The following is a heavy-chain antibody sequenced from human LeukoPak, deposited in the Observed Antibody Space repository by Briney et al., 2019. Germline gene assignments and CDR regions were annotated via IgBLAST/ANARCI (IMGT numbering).Heavy chain of an antibody. CDR3: AYCGGDCYSGADAFDI. Sequence: GEALKISCKGSGYSFTNHWIGWVRQMPGKGLEWMGIIYPGDSDTRYSPSFQGQVTISADKSISTAYLQWSSLKASDTAMYYCAYCGGDCYSGADAFDIWGQGTMVTVSS. J-gene: IGHJ3*02. CDR2: IYPGDSDT. D-gene: IGHD2-21*01. CDR1: GYSFTNHW. V-gene: IGHV5-51*01.